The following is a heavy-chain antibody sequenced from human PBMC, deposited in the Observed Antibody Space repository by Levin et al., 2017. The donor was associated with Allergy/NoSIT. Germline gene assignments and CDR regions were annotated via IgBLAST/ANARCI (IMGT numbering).Heavy chain of an antibody. D-gene: IGHD2-15*01. Sequence: AGESLKISCKASGNTFTNYGMNWVRQAPGQGLEWMGWINTDTGNPTYAQGFTGRFVFSLDTSVSTAYLQISSLKVEDTAVYYCARAGVGYCSSGSCSLDYWGQGTLVTVSS. CDR1: GNTFTNYG. CDR3: ARAGVGYCSSGSCSLDY. V-gene: IGHV7-4-1*02. J-gene: IGHJ4*02. CDR2: INTDTGNP.